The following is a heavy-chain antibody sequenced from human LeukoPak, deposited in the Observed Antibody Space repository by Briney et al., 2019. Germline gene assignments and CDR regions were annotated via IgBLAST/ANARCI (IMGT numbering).Heavy chain of an antibody. J-gene: IGHJ4*02. Sequence: PSETLYLTCTVSGGYISNYYWSWIRQPAGMGLEWIGRIYASGSTNYNPSLKSRVTLSVATSNNQFSLNLSSVTAADTAVYYCARTSARGAQFDYWGQGTLVTVSS. CDR3: ARTSARGAQFDY. CDR2: IYASGST. V-gene: IGHV4-4*07. D-gene: IGHD3-10*01. CDR1: GGYISNYY.